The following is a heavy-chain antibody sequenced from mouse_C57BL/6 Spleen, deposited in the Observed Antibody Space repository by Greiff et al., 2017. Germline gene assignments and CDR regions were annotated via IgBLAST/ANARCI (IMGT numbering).Heavy chain of an antibody. J-gene: IGHJ1*03. CDR1: EYEFPSHD. CDR2: INSDGGST. Sequence: DVMLVESGGGLVQPGESLKLSCESNEYEFPSHDMSWVRKTPEKRLELVAAINSDGGSTYYPDTMERRFIISRDNTKKTLYLQLSSLRSEDTALYYCARAAYGSSWDWYFDVWGTGTTVTVSS. CDR3: ARAAYGSSWDWYFDV. V-gene: IGHV5-2*01. D-gene: IGHD1-1*01.